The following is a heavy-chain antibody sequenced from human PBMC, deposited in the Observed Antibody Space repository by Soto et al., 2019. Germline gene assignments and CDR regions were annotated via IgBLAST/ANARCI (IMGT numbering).Heavy chain of an antibody. CDR3: ARTDYGGTYYFDY. CDR2: IYYSGST. J-gene: IGHJ4*02. CDR1: GGSISSGGYY. V-gene: IGHV4-31*03. Sequence: SENLSLTCTVSGGSISSGGYYWSWIRQHPGKGLEWIGYIYYSGSTYYNPSLKSRVTISVDTSKNQFSLKLSSVTAADTAVYYCARTDYGGTYYFDYWGQGTLVTVSS. D-gene: IGHD4-17*01.